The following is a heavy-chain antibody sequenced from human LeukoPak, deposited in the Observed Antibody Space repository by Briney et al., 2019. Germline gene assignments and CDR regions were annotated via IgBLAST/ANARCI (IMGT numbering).Heavy chain of an antibody. J-gene: IGHJ4*02. D-gene: IGHD5-18*01. CDR1: GGSFSGYY. CDR2: INHSGST. V-gene: IGHV4-34*01. CDR3: ARSGSPEGYSYGHSSYKNDY. Sequence: SETLSLTCAVYGGSFSGYYWSWIRQPPGKGLEWIGEINHSGSTNYNPSLKSRVTISVDTSKNQFSLKLSSVTAADTAVYYCARSGSPEGYSYGHSSYKNDYWGQGTLVTVSS.